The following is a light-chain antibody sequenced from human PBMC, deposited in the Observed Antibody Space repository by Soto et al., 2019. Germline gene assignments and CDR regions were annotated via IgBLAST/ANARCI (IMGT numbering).Light chain of an antibody. Sequence: QSVLTQPASVSGSPGQSITISCTGTSSDVGNYNYVSWYQQHPGKAPKLMIYEVNNRPSGVSYRFSGSKSGNTASLTISGVQAEDEADYYCTSYSTYSTYVFGTGTKVTVL. V-gene: IGLV2-14*01. J-gene: IGLJ1*01. CDR2: EVN. CDR1: SSDVGNYNY. CDR3: TSYSTYSTYV.